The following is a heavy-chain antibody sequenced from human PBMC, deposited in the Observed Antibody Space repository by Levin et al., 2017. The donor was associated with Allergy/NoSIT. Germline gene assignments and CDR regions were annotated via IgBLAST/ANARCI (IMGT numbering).Heavy chain of an antibody. V-gene: IGHV3-33*01. J-gene: IGHJ4*02. CDR2: IWYDGSNK. CDR1: GFTFSSYG. D-gene: IGHD5-12*01. CDR3: ARDASIVATKVLAPDY. Sequence: PGGSLRLSCAASGFTFSSYGMHWVRQAPGKGLEWVAVIWYDGSNKYYADSVKGRFTISRDNSKNTLYLQMNSLRAEDTAVYYCARDASIVATKVLAPDYWGQGTLVTVSS.